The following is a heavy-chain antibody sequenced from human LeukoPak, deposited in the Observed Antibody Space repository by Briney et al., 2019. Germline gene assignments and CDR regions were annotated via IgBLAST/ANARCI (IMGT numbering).Heavy chain of an antibody. CDR3: ARRKLSSSWRDY. J-gene: IGHJ4*02. CDR2: VYYSGST. D-gene: IGHD6-13*01. V-gene: IGHV4-39*01. Sequence: PSETLSLTCTVSGGSTSSSSYYWCWIRQPPGKRLEWIGNVYYSGSTNYNPSLKSRVTISVDTSKNQFSLMLSSVTAADTAVYYCARRKLSSSWRDYWGQGTLVTVSS. CDR1: GGSTSSSSYY.